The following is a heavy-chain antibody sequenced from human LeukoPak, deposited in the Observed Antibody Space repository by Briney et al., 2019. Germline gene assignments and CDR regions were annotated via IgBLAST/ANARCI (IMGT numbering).Heavy chain of an antibody. D-gene: IGHD3-3*01. Sequence: PSETLSLTCTVSGGSISSNGFYWGWIRQPPGKGLEWIGSMFHSGFTYYNPSLKSRVTISVDMSKNQFSLKVRSVTAADTAVYYCANGATIFGVVIRVDSWGQGTLVTVSS. CDR2: MFHSGFT. CDR3: ANGATIFGVVIRVDS. CDR1: GGSISSNGFY. V-gene: IGHV4-39*07. J-gene: IGHJ4*02.